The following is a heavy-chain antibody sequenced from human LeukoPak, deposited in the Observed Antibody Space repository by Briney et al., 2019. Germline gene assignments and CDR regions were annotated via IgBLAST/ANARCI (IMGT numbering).Heavy chain of an antibody. CDR3: AKEVIAVAGPLPYYFDY. J-gene: IGHJ4*02. D-gene: IGHD6-19*01. CDR1: GFTVSSNY. V-gene: IGHV3-66*01. CDR2: IYSGGSA. Sequence: GGSLRLSCAASGFTVSSNYMSWVRQAPGKGLEWVSVIYSGGSAYYADSVKGRFTISRDNSKNTLYLQMNSLRAEDTAVYYCAKEVIAVAGPLPYYFDYWGQGTLVTVSS.